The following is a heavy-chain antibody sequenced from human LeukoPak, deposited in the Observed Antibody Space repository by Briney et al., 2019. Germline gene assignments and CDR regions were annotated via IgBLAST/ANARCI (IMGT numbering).Heavy chain of an antibody. D-gene: IGHD6-19*01. Sequence: PGSSLRLSCAASGFTFSSYAMHWVRQAPGKGLEYVSGISTDGGSTYYANSVKGRFTISRDTSKNTLYLQMGSLRAEDMAVYYCARTIAVAGPYYFDYWGQGTQVTVSS. CDR1: GFTFSSYA. V-gene: IGHV3-64*01. CDR3: ARTIAVAGPYYFDY. CDR2: ISTDGGST. J-gene: IGHJ4*02.